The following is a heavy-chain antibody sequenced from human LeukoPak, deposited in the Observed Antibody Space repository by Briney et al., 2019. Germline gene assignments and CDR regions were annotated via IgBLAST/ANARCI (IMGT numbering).Heavy chain of an antibody. CDR3: ARERARSGDYGMDV. D-gene: IGHD4-17*01. Sequence: PSETLSLTCTVSGGSISSYYWSWIRQPLGKGLEWIGYIYYSGSAKYNPSLKSRVTISVDTSKSQFSLKLSSVTAADTAVYYCARERARSGDYGMDVWGQGTTVTVSS. J-gene: IGHJ6*02. CDR2: IYYSGSA. CDR1: GGSISSYY. V-gene: IGHV4-59*01.